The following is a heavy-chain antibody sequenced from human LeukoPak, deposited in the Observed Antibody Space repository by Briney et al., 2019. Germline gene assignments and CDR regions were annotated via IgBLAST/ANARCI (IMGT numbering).Heavy chain of an antibody. J-gene: IGHJ6*02. CDR2: VYYSGST. CDR3: ARLDYNKGFNYYYGMDV. D-gene: IGHD3-10*01. CDR1: SGSISRYY. Sequence: SETLSLTCTVPSGSISRYYWSWIRQPPGKGLEWIGYVYYSGSTNYNPSLKSRVTISVDMCKNQFSLKLSSVTAADTAVYYCARLDYNKGFNYYYGMDVWGQGITVTVSS. V-gene: IGHV4-59*08.